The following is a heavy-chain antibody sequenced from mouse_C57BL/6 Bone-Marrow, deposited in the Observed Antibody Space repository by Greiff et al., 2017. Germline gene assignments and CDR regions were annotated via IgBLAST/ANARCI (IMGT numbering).Heavy chain of an antibody. V-gene: IGHV1-74*01. Sequence: QVQLQQSGAELVKPGASVKLSCTASGFNIKDYYMHWVKQRPGQGLEWIGRIHPSDSDTNYNQKFKGKATLTVDKSSSTAYMQLSSLTSEDSAVYYCACAFAYWGQGTLVTVSA. CDR1: GFNIKDYY. CDR2: IHPSDSDT. CDR3: ACAFAY. J-gene: IGHJ3*01.